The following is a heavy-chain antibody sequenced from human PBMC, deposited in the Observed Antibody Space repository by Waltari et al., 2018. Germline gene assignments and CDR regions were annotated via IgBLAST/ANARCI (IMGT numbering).Heavy chain of an antibody. CDR3: ARSSNYDRSGYHAFDI. V-gene: IGHV1-69*02. D-gene: IGHD3-22*01. Sequence: QVQLVQSGAEVKKPGSSVKVSCKASGGTFSSYTISWVRQAPGQWLEWMGRIIPILGIANYAQKFQGRVTITADKSTSTAYMELSSLRSEDTAVYYCARSSNYDRSGYHAFDIWGQGTMVTVSS. CDR2: IIPILGIA. J-gene: IGHJ3*02. CDR1: GGTFSSYT.